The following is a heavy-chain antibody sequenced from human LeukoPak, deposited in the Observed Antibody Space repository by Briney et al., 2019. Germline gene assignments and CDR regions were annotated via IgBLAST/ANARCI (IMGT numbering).Heavy chain of an antibody. V-gene: IGHV3-7*03. CDR1: GLILGRYW. CDR3: ARDQYDTWSRRGNFDS. J-gene: IGHJ4*02. CDR2: IKLDGSEK. Sequence: PGGSLRLSCVASGLILGRYWLVGVRKVPGKGRDWVAIIKLDGSEKNYVDSVKGRFTISRDNTKNSLYLQMNSLRVEDTAVFYCARDQYDTWSRRGNFDSWGQGTLVIVSS. D-gene: IGHD3-3*01.